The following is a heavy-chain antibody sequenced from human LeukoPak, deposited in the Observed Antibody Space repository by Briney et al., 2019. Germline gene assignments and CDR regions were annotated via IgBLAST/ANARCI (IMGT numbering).Heavy chain of an antibody. CDR1: GYTFTSYG. V-gene: IGHV1-18*01. CDR3: AREGYCSGSICYSFDY. D-gene: IGHD2-15*01. Sequence: GASVKVSCKDSGYTFTSYGISWVRQAPGQGLEWMGWISAYNGNTNYAQKLQGRVTMTTDTSTSTAYMELSSLRSEDTAVYFCAREGYCSGSICYSFDYWGQGTLVTVSS. CDR2: ISAYNGNT. J-gene: IGHJ4*02.